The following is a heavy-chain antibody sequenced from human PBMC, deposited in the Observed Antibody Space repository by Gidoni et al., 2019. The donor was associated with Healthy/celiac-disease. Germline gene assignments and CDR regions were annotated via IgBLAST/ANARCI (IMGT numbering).Heavy chain of an antibody. Sequence: QVQLQESGPGLVKPSETLSLTCTVSGGSFSSYYWSWIRPPPGKGLEWIVYIYYSGSTNYNPSLKSRVTISVDTSKNQFSLKLSSVTAADTAVYYCARARDGIAAAGTGYYYGMDVWGQGTTVTVSS. CDR1: GGSFSSYY. CDR3: ARARDGIAAAGTGYYYGMDV. J-gene: IGHJ6*02. D-gene: IGHD6-13*01. V-gene: IGHV4-59*01. CDR2: IYYSGST.